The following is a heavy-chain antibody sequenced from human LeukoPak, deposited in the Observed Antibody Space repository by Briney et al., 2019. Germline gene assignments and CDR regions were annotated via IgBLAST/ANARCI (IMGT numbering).Heavy chain of an antibody. Sequence: SVKVSCKASGYTFTGYYMHLVRQAPGQGLDWMGWINPNSGGSNYAQKFQGRVTMTRDRSISTAYMELSRLRSDHTAVYYCARHHVYYDSSGYYGSWGQGTLVTVSS. J-gene: IGHJ4*02. CDR3: ARHHVYYDSSGYYGS. D-gene: IGHD3-22*01. CDR2: INPNSGGS. V-gene: IGHV1-2*02. CDR1: GYTFTGYY.